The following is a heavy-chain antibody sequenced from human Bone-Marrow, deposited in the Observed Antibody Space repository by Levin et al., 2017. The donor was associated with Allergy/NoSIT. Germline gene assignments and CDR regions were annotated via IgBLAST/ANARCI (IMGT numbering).Heavy chain of an antibody. V-gene: IGHV3-53*01. CDR3: ARVQSSYEDAFDI. Sequence: LSLTCAASGFPVSSNYMSWVRQAPGKGLEWVSVIYSGGSTYYADSVKGRFTISRDNSKNTLYLQMNSLRAEDTAVYYCARVQSSYEDAFDIWGQGTMVTVSS. CDR1: GFPVSSNY. D-gene: IGHD5-18*01. CDR2: IYSGGST. J-gene: IGHJ3*02.